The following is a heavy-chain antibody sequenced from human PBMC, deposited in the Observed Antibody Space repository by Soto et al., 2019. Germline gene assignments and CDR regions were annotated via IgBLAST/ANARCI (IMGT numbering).Heavy chain of an antibody. J-gene: IGHJ6*02. Sequence: SVKVSCKASGGTFSSYAISWVRQAPGQGLEWMGGIIPIFGTANYAQKFQGRVTITADTSTSTAYMELRSLRSDDTAVYYCARADYDILTGLVYGMDVWGQGTTVTVSS. V-gene: IGHV1-69*06. D-gene: IGHD3-9*01. CDR2: IIPIFGTA. CDR3: ARADYDILTGLVYGMDV. CDR1: GGTFSSYA.